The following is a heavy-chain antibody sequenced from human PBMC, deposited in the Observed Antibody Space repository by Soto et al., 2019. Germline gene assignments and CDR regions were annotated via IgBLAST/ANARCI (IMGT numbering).Heavy chain of an antibody. Sequence: GESLKISCKGSGYSFTSYWIGWVRQMPGKGLEWMGIIYPGDSDTRYSPSFQGQVTISADKSISTAYLQWSSLKASDTAMYYCARVDYYDSSGYYKGHDAFDIWGQGTMVTISS. D-gene: IGHD3-22*01. J-gene: IGHJ3*02. V-gene: IGHV5-51*01. CDR2: IYPGDSDT. CDR1: GYSFTSYW. CDR3: ARVDYYDSSGYYKGHDAFDI.